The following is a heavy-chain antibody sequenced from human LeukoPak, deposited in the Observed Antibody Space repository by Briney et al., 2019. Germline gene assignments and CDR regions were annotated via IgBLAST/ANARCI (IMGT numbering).Heavy chain of an antibody. CDR1: GFTFSDYY. J-gene: IGHJ4*02. CDR2: VFTSGGT. D-gene: IGHD5-18*01. Sequence: GSLRLSCAASGFTFSDYYMTWIRQAPGKGLEWIGRVFTSGGTSYNPSLKGRVTMSIDSSTNQFSLKLDSVTAADTAVYYCARDDVDTPTFDYWGPGMLVAVSS. V-gene: IGHV4-59*10. CDR3: ARDDVDTPTFDY.